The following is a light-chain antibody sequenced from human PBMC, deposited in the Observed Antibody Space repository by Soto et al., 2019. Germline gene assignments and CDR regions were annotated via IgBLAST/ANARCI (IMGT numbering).Light chain of an antibody. Sequence: EIVLTQSPVTLSLSPGERATLSCRASQSVSGYLAWYQQKPGQAPRLLIYDVSNRATGIPARFSGSGSGTDFTLTISRLEPEDFAIYYCQQRDYWQVTFGQGTLLEIK. CDR3: QQRDYWQVT. CDR1: QSVSGY. V-gene: IGKV3-11*01. CDR2: DVS. J-gene: IGKJ5*01.